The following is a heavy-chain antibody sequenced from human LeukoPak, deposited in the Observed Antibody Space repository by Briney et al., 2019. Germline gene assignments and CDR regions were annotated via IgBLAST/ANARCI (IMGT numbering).Heavy chain of an antibody. V-gene: IGHV4-38-2*02. Sequence: SETLSLTCTVSGYSISSGYYWGWIRQPPGKGLEWIGSIYHSGSTYYNPSLKSRVTISVDTSKNQFSLKLSSVTAADTAVYYCARDREVRGSPSPYFDYWGQGTLVTVSS. D-gene: IGHD1-1*01. J-gene: IGHJ4*02. CDR1: GYSISSGYY. CDR3: ARDREVRGSPSPYFDY. CDR2: IYHSGST.